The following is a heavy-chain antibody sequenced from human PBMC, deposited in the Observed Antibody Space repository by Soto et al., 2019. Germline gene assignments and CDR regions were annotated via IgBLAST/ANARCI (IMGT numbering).Heavy chain of an antibody. D-gene: IGHD1-26*01. Sequence: EVQLVESGGGVVQPGGSLRLSCTAYGSTFKTYWMHWVRQAPGKGLVWVSRIYFDGITTNYADSVKGRLTVSRDNAKNTVYLHVNTLRDEDTAVYYCARGGAMGVDYWGQGTLVTFSS. CDR2: IYFDGITT. CDR3: ARGGAMGVDY. V-gene: IGHV3-74*01. J-gene: IGHJ4*02. CDR1: GSTFKTYW.